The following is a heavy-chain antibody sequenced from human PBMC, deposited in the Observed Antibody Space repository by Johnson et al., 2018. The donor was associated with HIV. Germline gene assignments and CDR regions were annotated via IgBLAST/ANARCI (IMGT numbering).Heavy chain of an antibody. CDR2: ISSSGSPI. D-gene: IGHD3-9*01. J-gene: IGHJ3*02. V-gene: IGHV3-11*04. CDR1: GFTFSDYY. CDR3: ARRALHYDVLTDYPVAANAFDI. Sequence: QVQLVESGGGLVKPGGSLRLSCVASGFTFSDYYMTWIRQAPRKGLEWVSYISSSGSPIYYADSVKGRFTISRANARNSLFLQMTSLRAGDTAVYYCARRALHYDVLTDYPVAANAFDIWGQGTMVTVSS.